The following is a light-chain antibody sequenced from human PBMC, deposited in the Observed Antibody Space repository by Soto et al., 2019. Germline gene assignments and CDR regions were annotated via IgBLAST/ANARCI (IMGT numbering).Light chain of an antibody. CDR2: GAS. CDR3: QQYGSSPRT. V-gene: IGKV3-20*01. Sequence: TVSTQSPGTLSLSPGERATLSCRASQSVSSSYLAWYQQKPGQAPRPLIYGASSRATGIPGRFSGSGSGTDFTLTISRLEPEDCAVYYCQQYGSSPRTFCQGTKVDIK. J-gene: IGKJ1*01. CDR1: QSVSSSY.